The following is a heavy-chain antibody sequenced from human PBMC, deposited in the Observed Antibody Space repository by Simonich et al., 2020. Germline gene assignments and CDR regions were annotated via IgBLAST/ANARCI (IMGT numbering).Heavy chain of an antibody. J-gene: IGHJ3*02. CDR3: ARDSSYYAFDI. D-gene: IGHD5-12*01. Sequence: EVQLVESGGGLVQPGGSLRLSCAASGFTFSSYSMNWVRQAPGKGLEWVSYISSSSSTIDYSDSVKVRFTISSDNAKNSLYLQMNSLRAEDTAVYYCARDSSYYAFDIWGQGTMVTVSS. CDR2: ISSSSSTI. V-gene: IGHV3-48*01. CDR1: GFTFSSYS.